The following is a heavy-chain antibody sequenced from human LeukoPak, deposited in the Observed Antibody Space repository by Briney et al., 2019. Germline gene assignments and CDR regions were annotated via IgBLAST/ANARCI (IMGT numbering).Heavy chain of an antibody. Sequence: PGGSLRLSCAATGFTLSDYYMSWLRQAPGKGLEWISYISSSGSADYYADSVQGRFTVSRDNAKSSLYLQMNSLRAEDTAVYYCARTQKYYDLWSGMNWGQGTLVTVSS. V-gene: IGHV3-11*04. CDR2: ISSSGSAD. J-gene: IGHJ4*02. D-gene: IGHD3-3*01. CDR1: GFTLSDYY. CDR3: ARTQKYYDLWSGMN.